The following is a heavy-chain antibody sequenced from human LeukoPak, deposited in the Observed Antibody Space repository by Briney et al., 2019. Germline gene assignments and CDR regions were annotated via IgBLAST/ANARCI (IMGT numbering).Heavy chain of an antibody. D-gene: IGHD3-22*01. CDR3: ARSIGSYYTMDV. J-gene: IGHJ6*02. CDR1: GFTFSDYY. Sequence: GGSLRLSCVACGFTFSDYYMNWIRQAPGRGLEWVSYISGSGSGFYYADSVKGRFTISRDNAKNSLYLQMNSLRAEDTAVYYCARSIGSYYTMDVWGQGTTVTVSS. V-gene: IGHV3-11*01. CDR2: ISGSGSGF.